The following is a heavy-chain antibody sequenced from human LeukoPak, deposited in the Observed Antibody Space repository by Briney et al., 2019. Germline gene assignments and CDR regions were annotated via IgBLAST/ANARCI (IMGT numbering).Heavy chain of an antibody. CDR2: IS. Sequence: QPGESLGLSCAASGSPFSTSAFNWVGKASGKGLEWVAVISLKGRFTVSRDNSNNTVYLGMNSLRREDTAVYYCSRGWPRTNPLDPWGQGTLVTVSS. J-gene: IGHJ5*02. V-gene: IGHV3-30*04. CDR3: SRGWPRTNPLDP. CDR1: GSPFSTSA. D-gene: IGHD5-12*01.